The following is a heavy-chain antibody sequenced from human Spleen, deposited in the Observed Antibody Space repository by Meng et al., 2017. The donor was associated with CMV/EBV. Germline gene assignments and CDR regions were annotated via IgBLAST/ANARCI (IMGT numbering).Heavy chain of an antibody. D-gene: IGHD1-26*01. V-gene: IGHV3-23*01. CDR3: GQGLELLA. CDR1: GFTFSTYE. J-gene: IGHJ4*02. CDR2: ISGSAERT. Sequence: GESLKISCAVSGFTFSTYEMNWVRQAPGTGLGWVSTISGSAERTYYADSVKGRFTVSRDNSKNTLYLQMNSLRAEDTALYYCGQGLELLAWVQGTLVTVSS.